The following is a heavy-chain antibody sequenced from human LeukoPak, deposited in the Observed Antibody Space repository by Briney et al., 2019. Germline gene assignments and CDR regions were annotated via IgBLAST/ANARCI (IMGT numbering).Heavy chain of an antibody. CDR3: AKDPGLAVRGVIHYYYYYGMDV. J-gene: IGHJ6*02. CDR2: ISYDGSNK. V-gene: IGHV3-30*18. CDR1: GFTFSSYG. D-gene: IGHD3-10*01. Sequence: GGSLRLSCAASGFTFSSYGMHWVRQAPGKGLEWVAVISYDGSNKYYADSVKGRFTISRDNSKNTLYLQMNSLRAEDTAVYYCAKDPGLAVRGVIHYYYYYGMDVWGQGTTVTVYS.